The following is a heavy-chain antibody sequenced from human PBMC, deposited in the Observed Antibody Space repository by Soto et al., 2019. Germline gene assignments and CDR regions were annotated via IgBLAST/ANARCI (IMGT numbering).Heavy chain of an antibody. D-gene: IGHD5-12*01. CDR2: ISHDGSNE. CDR1: GFTFSDYA. CDR3: ARDRWLRGLIDY. Sequence: QVQLVESGGGVVQPGRSLRLSCETSGFTFSDYALHWVRQAPGKGLECVTLISHDGSNEYYADSVKGRFIISRDTSKNTVYLQMNTLTAEDTAVYYCARDRWLRGLIDYWGQGTLVTVSS. V-gene: IGHV3-30*04. J-gene: IGHJ4*02.